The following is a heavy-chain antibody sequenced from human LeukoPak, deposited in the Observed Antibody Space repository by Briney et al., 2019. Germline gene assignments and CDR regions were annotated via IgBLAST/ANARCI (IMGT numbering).Heavy chain of an antibody. J-gene: IGHJ4*02. D-gene: IGHD3-16*01. CDR3: ARGFWGSPFDY. CDR2: INTNTGNP. CDR1: GYTFTNYA. V-gene: IGHV7-4-1*02. Sequence: ASVKVSCKASGYTFTNYAMNWVRQAPGQGLEWMGWINTNTGNPTYAQGFTGRFVFSLDTSVSTAYLQISSLKADDTAVYYCARGFWGSPFDYWGQGTLVTVSS.